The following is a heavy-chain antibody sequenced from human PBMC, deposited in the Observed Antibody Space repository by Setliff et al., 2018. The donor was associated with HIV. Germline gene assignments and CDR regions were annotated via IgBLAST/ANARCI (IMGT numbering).Heavy chain of an antibody. CDR1: GGSISSGDYY. Sequence: PSETLSLTCTVSGGSISSGDYYWSWIRQPPGKGLEWIGYIYNSGTTYYNPSLKSRVTISVDTSKNQFSLKLSSVTAADTAVFYCARGGYSYGFGRHRAYFQYWGQGTQVTVSS. D-gene: IGHD5-18*01. V-gene: IGHV4-30-4*08. CDR2: IYNSGTT. J-gene: IGHJ1*01. CDR3: ARGGYSYGFGRHRAYFQY.